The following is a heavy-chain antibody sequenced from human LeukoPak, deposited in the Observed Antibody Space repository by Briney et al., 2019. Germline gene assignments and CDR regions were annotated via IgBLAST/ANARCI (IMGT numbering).Heavy chain of an antibody. CDR3: ARWSGSVTARNYYYYMDV. D-gene: IGHD6-6*01. Sequence: PSETLSLTCTVSGGSVRRGNYYWTWIRQPAGSGLEWIGRIYTSGTTDYNPSLRTRVTISVDASRNQFSLNLSSVTAADTAVYYCARWSGSVTARNYYYYMDVWGQGTTVTVSS. CDR1: GGSVRRGNYY. J-gene: IGHJ6*03. CDR2: IYTSGTT. V-gene: IGHV4-61*02.